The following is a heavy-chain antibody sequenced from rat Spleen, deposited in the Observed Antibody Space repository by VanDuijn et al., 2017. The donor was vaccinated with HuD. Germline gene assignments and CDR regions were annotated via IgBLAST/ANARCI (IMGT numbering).Heavy chain of an antibody. CDR3: ARHEDYYSIYPHWYFDF. CDR1: GFTFSNYD. CDR2: ISTGGGNT. V-gene: IGHV5S23*01. J-gene: IGHJ1*01. D-gene: IGHD1-2*01. Sequence: EVQLVESGGGLVQPGRSLKLSCAASGFTFSNYDMAWVRQAPKKGLEWVASISTGGGNTYYRDSVKGRFTISRDNAKNTLYLQMDSLRSEDTATYYCARHEDYYSIYPHWYFDFWGPGTMVTVSS.